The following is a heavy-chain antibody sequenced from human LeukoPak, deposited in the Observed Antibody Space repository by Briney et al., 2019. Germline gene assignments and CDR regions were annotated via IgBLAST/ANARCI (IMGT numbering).Heavy chain of an antibody. D-gene: IGHD2-2*01. Sequence: GASVKVSCKASGCTFTGYYMHWVRQAPGHGLEWMGWINPDTGGTSYAQRFQGRVTMTRDTSISTAYMELSRLTSDDTAVYYCARGGEVCSSTSCYRGHEYWGQGTLVTVSS. V-gene: IGHV1-2*02. CDR1: GCTFTGYY. J-gene: IGHJ4*02. CDR2: INPDTGGT. CDR3: ARGGEVCSSTSCYRGHEY.